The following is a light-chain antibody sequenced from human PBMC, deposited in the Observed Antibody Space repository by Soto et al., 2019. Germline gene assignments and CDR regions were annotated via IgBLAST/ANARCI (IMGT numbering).Light chain of an antibody. CDR3: SSYTSSSTLVV. Sequence: QSALTQPAYVSGSPGQSITISCTGTSRDVGGYNYVSWYQQNPGKAPKLMIYDVSNRPSGVSNRFSGSKSGNTASLTISGLQAEDEADYYCSSYTSSSTLVVFGGGTKLTVL. CDR1: SRDVGGYNY. V-gene: IGLV2-14*01. CDR2: DVS. J-gene: IGLJ2*01.